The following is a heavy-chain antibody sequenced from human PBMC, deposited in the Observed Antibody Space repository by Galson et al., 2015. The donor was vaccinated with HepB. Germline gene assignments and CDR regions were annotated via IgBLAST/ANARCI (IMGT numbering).Heavy chain of an antibody. CDR2: INPSGGST. CDR1: GYTFTSYY. J-gene: IGHJ4*02. CDR3: ARGGPGGWDYYDSSGYQALDY. Sequence: SVKVSCKASGYTFTSYYMHWVRQAPGQGLEWMGIINPSGGSTSYAQKFQGRVTMTRDTSTSTVYMELSSLRSEDTAVYYCARGGPGGWDYYDSSGYQALDYWGQGTLVTVSS. V-gene: IGHV1-46*01. D-gene: IGHD3-22*01.